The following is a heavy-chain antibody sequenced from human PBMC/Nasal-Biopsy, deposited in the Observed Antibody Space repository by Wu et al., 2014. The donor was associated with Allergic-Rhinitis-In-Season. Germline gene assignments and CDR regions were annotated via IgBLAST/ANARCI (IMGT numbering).Heavy chain of an antibody. J-gene: IGHJ4*02. CDR3: ARDDYGSDY. CDR2: ISGYNGHT. V-gene: IGHV1-18*01. Sequence: KVSCKASGYTFTSYGFNWARQAPGQGLEWMGWISGYNGHTKYAQKFQGRVTLTTDTSTTTAYMEVRSLRPDDTAIYYCARDDYGSDYWGQGTLVSVSS. D-gene: IGHD3-16*01. CDR1: GYTFTSYG.